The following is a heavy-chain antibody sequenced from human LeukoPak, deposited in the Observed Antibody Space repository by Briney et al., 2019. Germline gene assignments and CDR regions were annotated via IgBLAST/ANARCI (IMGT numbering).Heavy chain of an antibody. V-gene: IGHV3-23*01. CDR2: ISGSGGST. Sequence: RGSLRLSCAASGFTFSSYAMSWVRQAPGKGLEWVSAISGSGGSTYYADSVKGRFTISRDNSKNTLYLQMNSLRAEDTAVYYCAKEGGYSGGYRGNWFDPWGQGTLVTVSS. CDR1: GFTFSSYA. D-gene: IGHD1-26*01. J-gene: IGHJ5*02. CDR3: AKEGGYSGGYRGNWFDP.